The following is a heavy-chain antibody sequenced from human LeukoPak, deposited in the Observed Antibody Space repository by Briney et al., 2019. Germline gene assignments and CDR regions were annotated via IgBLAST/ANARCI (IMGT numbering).Heavy chain of an antibody. CDR2: TYYRSRWYN. CDR1: GDSASSNSAA. CDR3: ARGSLEFDY. J-gene: IGHJ4*02. Sequence: SQTLSLTFAISGDSASSNSAAWNWIRQSPSRGLEWLGRTYYRSRWYNDYAISVRSRIIINPDTSKNQFSLQLNSVTPEDTAVYYCARGSLEFDYWGQGTLVTVSS. V-gene: IGHV6-1*01. D-gene: IGHD1-1*01.